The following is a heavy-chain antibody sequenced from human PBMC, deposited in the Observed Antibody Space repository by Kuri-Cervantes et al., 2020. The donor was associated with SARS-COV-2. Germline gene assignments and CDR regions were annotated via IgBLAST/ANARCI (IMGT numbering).Heavy chain of an antibody. CDR3: ASEEVGATIDY. Sequence: GESLKISCAASGFTFSSYAMHWVRQAPGKGLEWVAVISYDGSNKYYADSVKGRFTISRVNSKNTLYLQMNSLRAEDTAVYYCASEEVGATIDYWGQGTLVTVSS. J-gene: IGHJ4*02. D-gene: IGHD1-26*01. CDR1: GFTFSSYA. CDR2: ISYDGSNK. V-gene: IGHV3-30-3*01.